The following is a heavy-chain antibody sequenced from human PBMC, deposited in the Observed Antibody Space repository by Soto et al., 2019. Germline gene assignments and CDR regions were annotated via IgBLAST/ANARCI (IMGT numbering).Heavy chain of an antibody. CDR3: ARERTTTGYPHY. Sequence: GWSLRLSCAASVFTFATYAMHWVRQAPDKGLEWVAFISSDVSYKYYADSVKGRFTVSRDNSKNTLFLQMDSLRAEDTAVYYCARERTTTGYPHYWGQGTLVTVSS. CDR1: VFTFATYA. J-gene: IGHJ4*02. CDR2: ISSDVSYK. D-gene: IGHD3-9*01. V-gene: IGHV3-30-3*01.